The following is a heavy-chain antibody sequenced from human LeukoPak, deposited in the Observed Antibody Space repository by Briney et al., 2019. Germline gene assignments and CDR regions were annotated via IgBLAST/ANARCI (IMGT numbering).Heavy chain of an antibody. CDR3: ARAVRIVGGNPLLGPFEYYFDY. CDR1: GYTFTGYY. CDR2: INPNSGGT. V-gene: IGHV1-2*02. Sequence: ASVKVSCKASGYTFTGYYMHWVRQAPGQGLEWMGWINPNSGGTNYAQKFQGRVTMTRDTSISTAYMELSRLRSDGTAVYYCARAVRIVGGNPLLGPFEYYFDYWGQGTLVTASS. J-gene: IGHJ4*02. D-gene: IGHD1-26*01.